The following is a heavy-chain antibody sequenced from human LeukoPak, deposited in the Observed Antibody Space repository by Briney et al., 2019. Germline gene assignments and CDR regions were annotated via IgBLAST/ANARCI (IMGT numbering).Heavy chain of an antibody. J-gene: IGHJ4*02. CDR2: IYYSGST. V-gene: IGHV4-59*01. Sequence: SETLSLTCTVSGGSISSYYWSWIRQPPGKGLEWIGYIYYSGSTNYNPSLKSRVTISVDTSKNQFSLKLSSVTAADTAVYYCARGRDLDRSGGSYDLYYFDYWGQGTLVTVSS. CDR3: ARGRDLDRSGGSYDLYYFDY. D-gene: IGHD1-26*01. CDR1: GGSISSYY.